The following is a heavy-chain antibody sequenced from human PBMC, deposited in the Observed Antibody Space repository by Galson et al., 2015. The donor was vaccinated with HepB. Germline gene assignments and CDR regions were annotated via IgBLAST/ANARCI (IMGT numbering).Heavy chain of an antibody. Sequence: SVKVSCKASGYTFTSYGISWVRQAPGQGLEWMGWISAYNGNTNYAQKLQGRATMTTDTSTSTAYMELRSLRSDDTAVYYCARAPGIQLWLYYYYYYMDVWGKGTTVTVSS. CDR1: GYTFTSYG. V-gene: IGHV1-18*01. CDR3: ARAPGIQLWLYYYYYYMDV. CDR2: ISAYNGNT. D-gene: IGHD5-18*01. J-gene: IGHJ6*03.